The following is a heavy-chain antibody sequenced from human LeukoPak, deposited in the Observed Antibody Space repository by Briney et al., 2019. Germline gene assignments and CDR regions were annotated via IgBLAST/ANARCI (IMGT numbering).Heavy chain of an antibody. J-gene: IGHJ4*02. CDR2: ISSSGSTI. D-gene: IGHD5-12*01. CDR3: AKTAEPKAYSGYGYLTD. CDR1: GFTFSDYY. V-gene: IGHV3-11*01. Sequence: GGSLRLSCAASGFTFSDYYMSWIRQAPGKGLEWVSYISSSGSTIYYADSVKGRFTISRDNAKNSLYLQMNSLRAEDTAVYYCAKTAEPKAYSGYGYLTDWGQGTLVTVSS.